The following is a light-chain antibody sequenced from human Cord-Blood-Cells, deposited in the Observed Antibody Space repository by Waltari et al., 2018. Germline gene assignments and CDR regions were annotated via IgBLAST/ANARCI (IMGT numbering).Light chain of an antibody. V-gene: IGKV1-33*01. CDR3: QQYDNLPLT. CDR1: QDISND. J-gene: IGKJ4*01. CDR2: DAS. Sequence: DIKLTQSPSSLSASVGDRVTITSQASQDISNDLNWYQQKTGKAPKLLIYDASNLETGVPSRFSGSGSGTDFTFTISSLQPEDIATYYCQQYDNLPLTFGGGTKVEIK.